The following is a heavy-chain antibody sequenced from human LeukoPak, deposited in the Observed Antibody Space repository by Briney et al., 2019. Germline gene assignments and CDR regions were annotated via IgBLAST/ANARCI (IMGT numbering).Heavy chain of an antibody. CDR3: TRGPPDGSGNYYPGDF. D-gene: IGHD3-10*01. CDR1: GFTFSSHW. Sequence: PGGSLRLSCAASGFTFSSHWMHWVRQAPGKGLVWVSRISSDGTNTNYADSVKGRFTISRDNAKNTLYLQMNSLRVEDTAVYYCTRGPPDGSGNYYPGDFRGQGTLVTVSS. J-gene: IGHJ4*02. CDR2: ISSDGTNT. V-gene: IGHV3-74*01.